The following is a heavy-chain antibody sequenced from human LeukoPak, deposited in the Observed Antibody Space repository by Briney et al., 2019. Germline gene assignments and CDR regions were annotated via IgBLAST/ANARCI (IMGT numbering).Heavy chain of an antibody. CDR3: AKVGAVAAVEN. CDR2: IYTGETT. J-gene: IGHJ4*02. D-gene: IGHD6-19*01. V-gene: IGHV3-66*01. CDR1: GFTVSSEY. Sequence: GGSLRLSCAASGFTVSSEYMSWVRQAPGKGLEWVSVIYTGETTYYADSVKGRFTISRDNSKNTLYLQMDGLRVEDTAVYYCAKVGAVAAVENWGQGTLVTVSS.